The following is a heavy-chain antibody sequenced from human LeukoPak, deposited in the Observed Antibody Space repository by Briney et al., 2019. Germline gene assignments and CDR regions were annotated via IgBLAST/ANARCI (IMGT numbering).Heavy chain of an antibody. Sequence: PSETLSLTCAVYGGSFSGYYWSWIRQPPGKGLEWIGEINHSGSTNYNPSLKSRVTISVDTSKNQFSLKLSSVTAADTAVYYCARVWTTVTTMYYFDYWGQGTLVTVSS. CDR2: INHSGST. V-gene: IGHV4-34*01. D-gene: IGHD4-11*01. J-gene: IGHJ4*02. CDR3: ARVWTTVTTMYYFDY. CDR1: GGSFSGYY.